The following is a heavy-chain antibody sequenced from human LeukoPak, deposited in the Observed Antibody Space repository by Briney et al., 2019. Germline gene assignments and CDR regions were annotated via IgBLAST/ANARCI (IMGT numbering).Heavy chain of an antibody. D-gene: IGHD3-10*02. Sequence: PGGSLRLSCAASGFTFSSYWTHWVRQAPGKGLEWVAVIWYDGSNKYYADSVKGRFTISRDNSKNTLYLQVNSLRAEDTAVYYCARDQGRDYVLDYWGQGTLVTVSS. CDR3: ARDQGRDYVLDY. CDR2: IWYDGSNK. J-gene: IGHJ4*02. V-gene: IGHV3-33*08. CDR1: GFTFSSYW.